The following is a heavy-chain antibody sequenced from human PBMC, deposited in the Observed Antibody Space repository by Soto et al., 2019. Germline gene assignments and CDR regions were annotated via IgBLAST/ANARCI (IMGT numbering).Heavy chain of an antibody. D-gene: IGHD2-15*01. Sequence: GQLVQSGAEVKKPGASVKVSCKASGYTFTSYGISWVRQAPGQGLEWMGWISAKKGNTKYAQKFQGRVTMTTDTSTSTAYMELRSLRSDDTAVYYCAREILSPDFYFHGMDVWGQGTTVTVSS. CDR2: ISAKKGNT. CDR1: GYTFTSYG. V-gene: IGHV1-18*04. CDR3: AREILSPDFYFHGMDV. J-gene: IGHJ6*02.